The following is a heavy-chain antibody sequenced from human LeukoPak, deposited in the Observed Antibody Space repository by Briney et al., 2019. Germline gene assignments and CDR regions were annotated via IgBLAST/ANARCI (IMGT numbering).Heavy chain of an antibody. CDR3: ARGESITIFGVVTNDFDY. CDR2: IIPIFGTA. J-gene: IGHJ4*02. CDR1: GYIFTDYS. V-gene: IGHV1-69*13. Sequence: SVKLSCKTSGYIFTDYSLNWVRQAPGQGLEWMGGIIPIFGTANYAQKFQGRVTITADESTSTAYMELSSLRSEDTAVYYCARGESITIFGVVTNDFDYWGQGTLVTVSS. D-gene: IGHD3-3*01.